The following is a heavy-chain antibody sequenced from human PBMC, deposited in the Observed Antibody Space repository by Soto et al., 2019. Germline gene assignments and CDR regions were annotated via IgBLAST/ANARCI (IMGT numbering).Heavy chain of an antibody. CDR1: GGAFSDYA. D-gene: IGHD2-21*02. Sequence: QVQLVQSGAEVKKPGSSVKVSCKASGGAFSDYAFSWVRQAPGQGLEWLGGIMPIFRAPAYAQKFQGRVTITADEFTRTAYMEMNSRRSEDTAVYYCASWLKGTDIGNYYYGMDVWGQGTTVTVS. V-gene: IGHV1-69*12. CDR3: ASWLKGTDIGNYYYGMDV. CDR2: IMPIFRAP. J-gene: IGHJ6*02.